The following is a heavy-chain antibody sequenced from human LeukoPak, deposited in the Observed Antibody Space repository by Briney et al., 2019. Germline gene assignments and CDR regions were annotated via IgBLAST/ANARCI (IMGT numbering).Heavy chain of an antibody. Sequence: SVKVSCKASGYTFTSYGISWVRQAPGQGLEWMGRIIPILGIANYAQKFQGRVTITADKSTSTAYMELSSLRSEDTAVYYCARSDIAAAGIDYWGQGTLVTVSS. J-gene: IGHJ4*02. D-gene: IGHD6-13*01. V-gene: IGHV1-69*04. CDR1: GYTFTSYG. CDR2: IIPILGIA. CDR3: ARSDIAAAGIDY.